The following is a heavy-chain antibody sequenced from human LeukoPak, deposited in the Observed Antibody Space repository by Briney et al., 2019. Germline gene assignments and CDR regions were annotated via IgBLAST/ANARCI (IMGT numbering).Heavy chain of an antibody. D-gene: IGHD4-17*01. CDR1: GGSISSYY. V-gene: IGHV4-59*01. CDR2: IYYSGST. Sequence: SSETLSLTCTVSGGSISSYYWSWIRQPPGKGLEWIGYIYYSGSTNYNPSLKSRVTIPVDTSKNQFSLKLSSVTAADTAVYYCARATTVTTMFDYWGQGTLVTVSS. CDR3: ARATTVTTMFDY. J-gene: IGHJ4*02.